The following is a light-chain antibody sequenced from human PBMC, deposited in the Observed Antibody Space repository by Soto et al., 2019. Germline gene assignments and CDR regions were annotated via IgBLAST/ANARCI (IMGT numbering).Light chain of an antibody. CDR3: QQYNNWPRT. CDR1: QSVSSN. CDR2: GVS. Sequence: EIVMTQSPATLSVSPGERATLSCRASQSVSSNLAWYQQKPGQAPRLLIYGVSTRATGIPARFSGSGSGTEFTLTISSLQSEDFVVYYCQQYNNWPRTFGQGTKVEIK. J-gene: IGKJ1*01. V-gene: IGKV3-15*01.